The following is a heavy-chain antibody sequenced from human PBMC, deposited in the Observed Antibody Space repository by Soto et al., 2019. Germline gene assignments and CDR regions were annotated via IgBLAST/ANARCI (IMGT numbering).Heavy chain of an antibody. CDR3: AKVLPGLWLDYYYYYGMDV. CDR1: GFTFSSYA. Sequence: GSLRLSCAASGFTFSSYAMSWVRQAPGKGLEWVSAISGSGGSTYYADSVKGRFTISRDNSKNTLYLQMNSLRAEDTAVYYCAKVLPGLWLDYYYYYGMDVWGQGTTVTVSS. D-gene: IGHD5-18*01. J-gene: IGHJ6*02. CDR2: ISGSGGST. V-gene: IGHV3-23*01.